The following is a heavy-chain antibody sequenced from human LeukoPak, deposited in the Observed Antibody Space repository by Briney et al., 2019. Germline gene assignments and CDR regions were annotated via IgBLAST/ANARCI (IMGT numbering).Heavy chain of an antibody. D-gene: IGHD2-2*02. CDR2: ISGSGGST. J-gene: IGHJ6*02. V-gene: IGHV3-23*01. CDR3: AKTKGYCSSTSCYSGMDV. CDR1: GFKFNDYG. Sequence: GGSLRLSCAASGFKFNDYGMAWVRQAPGKGLEWVSAISGSGGSTYYADSVKGRFTISRDNSKNTLYLQMNSLRAEDTAVYYCAKTKGYCSSTSCYSGMDVWGQGTTVTVSS.